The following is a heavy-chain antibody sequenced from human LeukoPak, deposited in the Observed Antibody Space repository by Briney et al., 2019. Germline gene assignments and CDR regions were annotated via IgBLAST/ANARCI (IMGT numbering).Heavy chain of an antibody. CDR1: GGSISSYY. J-gene: IGHJ4*02. Sequence: ETLSLTCTVSGGSISSYYWSWIRRPAGKGLEWIGRIYTSGSTNYNPSLKGRVTMSVDTSKNQFSLKLSSVTAADTAVYYCARGKEATHFDYWGQGNLVSVSS. V-gene: IGHV4-4*07. CDR2: IYTSGST. D-gene: IGHD5-12*01. CDR3: ARGKEATHFDY.